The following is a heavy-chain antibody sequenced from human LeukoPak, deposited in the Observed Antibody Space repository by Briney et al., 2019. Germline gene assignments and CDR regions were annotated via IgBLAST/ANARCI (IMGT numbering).Heavy chain of an antibody. V-gene: IGHV4-38-2*02. CDR1: GYSISSGYY. CDR3: ARVAAAGIFDY. Sequence: SETLSLTCTVSGYSISSGYYCGWIRQPPGKGLEWIGSIYHSGSTYYNTSLKSRVTISVDTSKNQFSLKLSSVTAADTAVYYCARVAAAGIFDYWGQGTLVTVSS. D-gene: IGHD6-13*01. J-gene: IGHJ4*02. CDR2: IYHSGST.